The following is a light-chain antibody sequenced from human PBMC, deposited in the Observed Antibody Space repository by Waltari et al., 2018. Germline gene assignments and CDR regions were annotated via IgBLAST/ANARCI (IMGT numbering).Light chain of an antibody. J-gene: IGKJ1*01. Sequence: EIVLTQSPGTLSLSPGKRATLSCRTSQSVKRTLAWYQQKPGQAPKPLIYGASIRATGIPDRFTGSGSETDFSLTISSLEPEDFAVYFCQHYVRLPATFGQGTKVEIK. CDR3: QHYVRLPAT. CDR1: QSVKRT. CDR2: GAS. V-gene: IGKV3-20*01.